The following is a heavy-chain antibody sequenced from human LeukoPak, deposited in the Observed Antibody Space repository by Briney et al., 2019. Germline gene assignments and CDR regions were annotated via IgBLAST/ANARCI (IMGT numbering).Heavy chain of an antibody. J-gene: IGHJ6*03. CDR1: GGSFSGYY. Sequence: PSETLSLTCAVCGGSFSGYYWPWIRQPPGKGLEWIADINHSGSNKYNASLTRRVTISVDTSKSQYSLKVSTVTAADTAVYYYSRVKDPGGYYYYYYMDVWGKGNTVTVSS. V-gene: IGHV4-34*01. D-gene: IGHD3-16*01. CDR3: SRVKDPGGYYYYYYMDV. CDR2: INHSGSN.